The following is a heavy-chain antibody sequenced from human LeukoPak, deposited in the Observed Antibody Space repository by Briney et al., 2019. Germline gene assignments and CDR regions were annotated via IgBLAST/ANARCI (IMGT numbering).Heavy chain of an antibody. D-gene: IGHD2-2*01. V-gene: IGHV3-53*01. CDR1: GFTVSSNY. CDR3: ARGYCSSTSCYEFDY. CDR2: IYSGGST. Sequence: GGSLRLSCAASGFTVSSNYMSWVRQAPGKGLEWVSIIYSGGSTYYADSVKGRFTISRDISKNTLYLQMNSLRAEDTAVYFCARGYCSSTSCYEFDYWGQGTLVTVSS. J-gene: IGHJ4*02.